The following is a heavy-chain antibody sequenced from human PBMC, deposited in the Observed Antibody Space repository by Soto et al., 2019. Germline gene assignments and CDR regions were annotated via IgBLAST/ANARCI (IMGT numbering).Heavy chain of an antibody. V-gene: IGHV4-4*07. CDR2: FFPSGST. CDR3: ARDLWPGIAAVETFDY. Sequence: SETLSLTCTVSGGSISGYFWSWVRQPAGKGLEWIGRFFPSGSTNYNPSLSSRVTMSVDTSKSLFSLRLSSVTAADTAVYYCARDLWPGIAAVETFDYWGQGTQVTVSS. D-gene: IGHD6-13*01. CDR1: GGSISGYF. J-gene: IGHJ4*02.